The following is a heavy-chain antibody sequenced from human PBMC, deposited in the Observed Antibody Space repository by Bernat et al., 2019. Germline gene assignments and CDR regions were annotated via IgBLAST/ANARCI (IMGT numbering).Heavy chain of an antibody. CDR3: AMSRMEPYNFDY. CDR2: ISHGGNT. V-gene: IGHV4-38-2*01. Sequence: QVQLQESGPGLAKPSETLSLTCAVSGYSISSGYYWAWIRQPPGKGLEWIGSISHGGNTYYNPSLQSRITISVDTSTKLFSLKLRSVTAADTAVYYCAMSRMEPYNFDYWGQGTLVTVSS. D-gene: IGHD1-26*01. CDR1: GYSISSGYY. J-gene: IGHJ4*02.